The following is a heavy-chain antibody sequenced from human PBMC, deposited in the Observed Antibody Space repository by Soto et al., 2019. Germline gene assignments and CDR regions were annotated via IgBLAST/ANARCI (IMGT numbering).Heavy chain of an antibody. CDR2: ISYDGSNK. V-gene: IGHV3-30*18. D-gene: IGHD1-26*01. J-gene: IGHJ4*02. CDR3: AKDQAGATSL. Sequence: GGSLRLSCAASGFTFSSYGIHWVRQAPGKGLEWVAVISYDGSNKYYADSVKGRFTISRDNSKNTLYLQMNSLRAEDTAVYYCAKDQAGATSLWGQGTLVNVSS. CDR1: GFTFSSYG.